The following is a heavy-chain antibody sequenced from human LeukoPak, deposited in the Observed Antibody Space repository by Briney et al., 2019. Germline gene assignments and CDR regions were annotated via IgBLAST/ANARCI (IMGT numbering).Heavy chain of an antibody. Sequence: PGRSLRLSCAAPGFTFSSYGMHWVRQAPGKGLEWVAVISYDGSNKYYADSVKGRFTISRDNSKNTLYLQMNSLRAEDTAVYYCAKDHSYDYGDYFDYWGQGTLVTVSS. D-gene: IGHD4-17*01. CDR2: ISYDGSNK. CDR1: GFTFSSYG. CDR3: AKDHSYDYGDYFDY. V-gene: IGHV3-30*18. J-gene: IGHJ4*02.